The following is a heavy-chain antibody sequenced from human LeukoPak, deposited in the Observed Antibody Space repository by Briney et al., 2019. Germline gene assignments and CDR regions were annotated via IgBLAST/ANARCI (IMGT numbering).Heavy chain of an antibody. V-gene: IGHV3-7*01. D-gene: IGHD3-10*01. CDR1: GFTFNSYW. CDR2: IKQDGNEK. J-gene: IGHJ4*02. CDR3: VRQLGGSGSY. Sequence: GGSLRLSCAASGFTFNSYWMNWVRQAPGKGPEWVASIKQDGNEKSYVDSVKGRFTISRDNPKNSLYLQMSSLRAEDTAVYYCVRQLGGSGSYWGQGTLVTVSS.